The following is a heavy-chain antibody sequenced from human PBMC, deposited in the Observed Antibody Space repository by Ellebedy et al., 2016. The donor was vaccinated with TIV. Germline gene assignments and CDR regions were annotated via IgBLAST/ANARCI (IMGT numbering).Heavy chain of an antibody. Sequence: GGSLRLSXAASGFNFKLFGMHWVRQAPGKGPEWVAMMWYDGSHKYYADSVEGRFTIPRDNSRNTLYLQMDSLRAEDTAVYYCATEEMASNAFDFWGQGTLVTVSS. CDR1: GFNFKLFG. CDR3: ATEEMASNAFDF. J-gene: IGHJ3*01. V-gene: IGHV3-33*01. D-gene: IGHD5-24*01. CDR2: MWYDGSHK.